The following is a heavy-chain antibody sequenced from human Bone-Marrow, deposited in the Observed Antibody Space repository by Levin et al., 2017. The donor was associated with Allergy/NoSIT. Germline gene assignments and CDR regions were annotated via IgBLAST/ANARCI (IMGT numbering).Heavy chain of an antibody. CDR3: ARDRSYSSSWKDAFDI. CDR1: GGTFSSYA. D-gene: IGHD6-13*01. V-gene: IGHV1-69*01. J-gene: IGHJ3*02. CDR2: IIPIFGTA. Sequence: KISCKASGGTFSSYAISWVRQAPGQGLEWMGGIIPIFGTANYAQKFQGRVTITADESTSTAYMELSSLRSEDTAVYYCARDRSYSSSWKDAFDIWGQGTMVTVSS.